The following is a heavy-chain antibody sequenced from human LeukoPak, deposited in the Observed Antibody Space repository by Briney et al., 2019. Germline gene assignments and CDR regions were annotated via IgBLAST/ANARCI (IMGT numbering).Heavy chain of an antibody. CDR3: ATDYYGSGSYYKRGVRWFDP. Sequence: ASVKVSCKVSGYTLTELSMHWVRQAPGKGLEWMGGFDPEDGETIYAQKFQGRVTMTEDTSTDTAYMELSSLRSEDTAVYYCATDYYGSGSYYKRGVRWFDPWGQGTLVTVSS. J-gene: IGHJ5*02. V-gene: IGHV1-24*01. CDR1: GYTLTELS. CDR2: FDPEDGET. D-gene: IGHD3-10*01.